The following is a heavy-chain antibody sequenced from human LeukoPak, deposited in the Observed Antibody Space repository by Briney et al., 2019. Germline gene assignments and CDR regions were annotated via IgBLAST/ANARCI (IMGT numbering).Heavy chain of an antibody. J-gene: IGHJ4*02. V-gene: IGHV4-38-2*01. CDR3: ARVSSNDYGNFDY. CDR1: GYSISSGYY. CDR2: IYHSGST. Sequence: PSETLSLTCAVSGYSISSGYYWGWIRQPPGKGLEWIGSIYHSGSTYYNPSLKSRVTISVDTSKNQFSLKLSSVTAADTAVYYCARVSSNDYGNFDYWGQGTLVTVSS. D-gene: IGHD4-17*01.